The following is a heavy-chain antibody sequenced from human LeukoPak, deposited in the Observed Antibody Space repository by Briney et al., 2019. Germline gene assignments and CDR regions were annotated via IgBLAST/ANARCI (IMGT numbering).Heavy chain of an antibody. D-gene: IGHD3-9*01. J-gene: IGHJ6*02. V-gene: IGHV1-2*02. Sequence: ASVKVSCKASGYTFTGYSMHWVRQAPGQGLEWVGWINPNSGGTNYAQKFQGRVTMTRDTSISTAYMELSRLRSDDTAVYYCARDQPRYFDWSLYYYYGMDVWGQGTTVTVSS. CDR3: ARDQPRYFDWSLYYYYGMDV. CDR1: GYTFTGYS. CDR2: INPNSGGT.